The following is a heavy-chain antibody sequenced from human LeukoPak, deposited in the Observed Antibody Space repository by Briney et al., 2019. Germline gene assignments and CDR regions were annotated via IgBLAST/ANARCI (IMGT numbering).Heavy chain of an antibody. J-gene: IGHJ6*02. CDR1: GFSLSAYN. Sequence: GGSLRLSCEGSGFSLSAYNMNWVRQAPGKGLESVSYISSSSATIFYADSVKGRFTISRDNAKNSLYLQMNSLRPEDTAVYYCARDQRGQQLPYYYGMDVWGQGTTVTVSS. V-gene: IGHV3-48*01. D-gene: IGHD6-13*01. CDR2: ISSSSATI. CDR3: ARDQRGQQLPYYYGMDV.